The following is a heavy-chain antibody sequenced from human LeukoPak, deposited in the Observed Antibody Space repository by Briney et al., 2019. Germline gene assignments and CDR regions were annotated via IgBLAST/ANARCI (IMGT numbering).Heavy chain of an antibody. V-gene: IGHV1-69*05. CDR3: ARLRSAVVTDRYFDF. D-gene: IGHD4-23*01. CDR2: IIPVIGRQ. CDR1: GDTLTSYV. Sequence: SVKVSSKASGDTLTSYVISWVRQAPGQGREWMGGIIPVIGRQDYAQKFQGRVTMTTDESTNNAYMELSSLRAEDAAVYYCARLRSAVVTDRYFDFWGQGTLVTVSS. J-gene: IGHJ4*02.